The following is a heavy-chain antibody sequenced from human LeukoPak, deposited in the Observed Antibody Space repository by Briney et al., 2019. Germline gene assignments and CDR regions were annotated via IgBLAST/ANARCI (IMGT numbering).Heavy chain of an antibody. Sequence: PGGSLRLSCVASGFTFSSYGMHWVRQAPGKGLEWVAIITYDGSDKYYAESVEGRFTISRDNSKNTLYLQMNSLRDEDTAMYSCATLLLGVGGDYWGQGTLVTVSS. D-gene: IGHD2-15*01. CDR3: ATLLLGVGGDY. CDR1: GFTFSSYG. V-gene: IGHV3-30*03. CDR2: ITYDGSDK. J-gene: IGHJ4*02.